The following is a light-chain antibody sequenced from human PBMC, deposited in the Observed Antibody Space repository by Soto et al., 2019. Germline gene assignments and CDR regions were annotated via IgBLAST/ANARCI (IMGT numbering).Light chain of an antibody. CDR3: ETWDSNTRV. CDR2: LEGSGSY. J-gene: IGLJ2*01. V-gene: IGLV4-60*02. Sequence: QPVLTQSSSASASLGSSVKLTCTLSSGHSSYIIAWHQQQPGKAPRYLMKLEGSGSYNKGSGVPDRFSGSSSGADRYLTXXXXXXXXXAXYYCETWDSNTRVFGGGTKLTV. CDR1: SGHSSYI.